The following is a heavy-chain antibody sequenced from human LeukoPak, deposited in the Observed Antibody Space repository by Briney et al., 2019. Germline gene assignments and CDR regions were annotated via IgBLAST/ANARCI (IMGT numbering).Heavy chain of an antibody. D-gene: IGHD3-22*01. J-gene: IGHJ4*02. CDR1: GFTFSSYG. CDR3: ARDRRDSSGYYYVGTYDY. CDR2: IWYDGSNK. V-gene: IGHV3-33*01. Sequence: PGGSLRLSCAASGFTFSSYGMHWVRQAPGKGLEWVAVIWYDGSNKYYADSVKGRFTISRDNSKNTLYLQMNSLRAEDTAVYYCARDRRDSSGYYYVGTYDYWGQGTLVTVSS.